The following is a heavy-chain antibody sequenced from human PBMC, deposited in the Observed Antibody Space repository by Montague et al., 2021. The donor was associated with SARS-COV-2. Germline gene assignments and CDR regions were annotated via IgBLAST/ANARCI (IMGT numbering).Heavy chain of an antibody. CDR2: IYYSGST. J-gene: IGHJ4*02. CDR3: ARSWGQWLLWGYYCDY. V-gene: IGHV4-39*01. Sequence: SETLSLTCTVSGGSISSSSYYGGWIRQPPGKGLEWIGSIYYSGSTYYNPSLKSRVTMSVDTSKNQFSLKLSSVTAADTAVYYCARSWGQWLLWGYYCDYWGQGTLVTVSS. CDR1: GGSISSSSYY. D-gene: IGHD6-19*01.